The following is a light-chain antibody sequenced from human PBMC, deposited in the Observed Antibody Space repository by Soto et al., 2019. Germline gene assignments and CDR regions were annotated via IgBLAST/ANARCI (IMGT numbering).Light chain of an antibody. CDR2: GAS. V-gene: IGKV3-15*01. J-gene: IGKJ1*01. CDR1: QSVRNN. Sequence: EIVMTQSPATLSVSPGERATLSCRASQSVRNNLAWYQQKPGQAPRLLIYGASTRATGIPARFSGSGSGTEFTLTISSLQSEDFAVYYCQQYNKWPRTFGQGTKVDIK. CDR3: QQYNKWPRT.